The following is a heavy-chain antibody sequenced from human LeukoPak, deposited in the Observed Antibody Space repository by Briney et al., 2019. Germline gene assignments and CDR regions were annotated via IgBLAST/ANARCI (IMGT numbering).Heavy chain of an antibody. CDR3: ATGRPFGELSNFDY. CDR2: IYYSGST. D-gene: IGHD3-10*01. Sequence: PSQTLFLTCTVSGGSISSGDYYWSWIRQPPGKGLEWIGYIYYSGSTYYNPSLKSRVTISVDTSKNQFSLKLSSVTAADTAVYYCATGRPFGELSNFDYWGQGTLVTVSS. V-gene: IGHV4-30-4*01. CDR1: GGSISSGDYY. J-gene: IGHJ4*02.